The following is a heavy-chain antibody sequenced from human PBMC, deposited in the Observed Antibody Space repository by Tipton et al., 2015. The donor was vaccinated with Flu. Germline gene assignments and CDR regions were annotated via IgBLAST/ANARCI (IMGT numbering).Heavy chain of an antibody. J-gene: IGHJ4*02. D-gene: IGHD3-10*01. Sequence: TLSTCAVYGGSFSGYYWSWIRQPPGKGLEWIGEINHSGSTNYNPSLKSRVTISVDTSKNQFSLKLSSVTAADTAVYYCARGLYGSGSYQRRYFDSWGQGTLVTVSS. V-gene: IGHV4-34*01. CDR1: GGSFSGYY. CDR3: ARGLYGSGSYQRRYFDS. CDR2: INHSGST.